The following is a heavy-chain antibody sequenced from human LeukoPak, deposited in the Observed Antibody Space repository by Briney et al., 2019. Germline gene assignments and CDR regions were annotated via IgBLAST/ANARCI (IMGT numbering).Heavy chain of an antibody. V-gene: IGHV4-4*02. CDR3: ARDRGGYTYSHDY. CDR2: IYHDGST. Sequence: PSQTLSLTCAVSGGSISSNNWWIWVRQSPEKGLEWIGEIYHDGSTNYNPSLKSRVTISMDKSKNQLSLKLNFVTAADTAVYYCARDRGGYTYSHDYWGQGTLVTVSS. CDR1: GGSISSNNW. D-gene: IGHD5-18*01. J-gene: IGHJ4*02.